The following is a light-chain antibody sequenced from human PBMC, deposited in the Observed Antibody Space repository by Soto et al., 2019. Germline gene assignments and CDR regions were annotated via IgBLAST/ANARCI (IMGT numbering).Light chain of an antibody. J-gene: IGKJ4*01. CDR3: QQLNSYPLT. CDR1: QGISSY. V-gene: IGKV1-9*01. CDR2: AAS. Sequence: DIPLTQSPSFLSASVGDRVTITCRASQGISSYLAWYQQRPGKAPKLLIHAASTLQSGVPSRFSGSGSGTEFTLTISSLQHEDFANYYCQQLNSYPLTFGGGTKVEIK.